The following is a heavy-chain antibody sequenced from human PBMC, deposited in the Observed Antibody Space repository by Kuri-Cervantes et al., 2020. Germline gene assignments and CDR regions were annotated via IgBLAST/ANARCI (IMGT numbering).Heavy chain of an antibody. CDR1: GFTFSSYG. Sequence: GESLKISCAASGFTFSSYGMHWVRQAPGKGLEWVAVIWYDGSNKYYADSVKGRFTISRDNSKNTLYLQMNSLRAEDTAVYYCARDKTSSSWRTSGRYYYGMDVWGQGTTVTVSS. V-gene: IGHV3-33*01. J-gene: IGHJ6*02. CDR2: IWYDGSNK. D-gene: IGHD6-13*01. CDR3: ARDKTSSSWRTSGRYYYGMDV.